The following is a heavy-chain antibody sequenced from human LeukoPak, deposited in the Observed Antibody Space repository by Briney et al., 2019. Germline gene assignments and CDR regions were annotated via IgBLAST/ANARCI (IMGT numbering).Heavy chain of an antibody. CDR2: INQDGSEK. CDR3: ARVYYSSSWLTIDY. D-gene: IGHD6-13*01. CDR1: GFTFSSYW. Sequence: GGSLRLSCAGSGFTFSSYWMSWVRQAPGKGLEWVANINQDGSEKYYVDSVKGRFTISRDNAKNSLYLQMNSLRAEDTAVYYCARVYYSSSWLTIDYWGQGTLVTVSS. J-gene: IGHJ4*02. V-gene: IGHV3-7*04.